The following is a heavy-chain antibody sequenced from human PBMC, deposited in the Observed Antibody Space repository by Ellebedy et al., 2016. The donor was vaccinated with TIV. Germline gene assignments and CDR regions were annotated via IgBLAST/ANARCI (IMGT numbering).Heavy chain of an antibody. CDR1: GYTFTSYG. D-gene: IGHD3-3*01. J-gene: IGHJ3*02. CDR2: ISAYNGNT. V-gene: IGHV1-18*01. Sequence: ASVKVSXXASGYTFTSYGISWVRQAPGQGLEWMGWISAYNGNTNYAQKLQGRVTMTTDTSTSTAYMELRSLRSDDTAVYYCARDYDFWSGLSFDIWGQGTMVTVSS. CDR3: ARDYDFWSGLSFDI.